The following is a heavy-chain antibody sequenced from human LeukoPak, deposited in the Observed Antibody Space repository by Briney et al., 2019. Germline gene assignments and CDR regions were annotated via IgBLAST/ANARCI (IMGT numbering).Heavy chain of an antibody. Sequence: ASVKVSCKASGYIFTSYYMHWVRQAPGQGLEWVGIINPSGGSTSYTQKFQGRVTMTRDTSTSTVYMELSSLRSEDTAVYYCARGADYGGNSKSSPADYWGQGTPVTVSS. CDR3: ARGADYGGNSKSSPADY. CDR1: GYIFTSYY. J-gene: IGHJ4*02. CDR2: INPSGGST. D-gene: IGHD4-23*01. V-gene: IGHV1-46*01.